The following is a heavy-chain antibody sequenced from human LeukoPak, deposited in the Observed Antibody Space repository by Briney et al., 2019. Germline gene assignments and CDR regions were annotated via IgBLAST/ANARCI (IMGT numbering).Heavy chain of an antibody. D-gene: IGHD2-15*01. V-gene: IGHV4-59*08. CDR1: GGSISSYY. CDR3: ARQQYCSGGSCYLGAFDY. CDR2: IYYSGST. J-gene: IGHJ4*02. Sequence: KPSETLSLTCTVSGGSISSYYWSWIRQPPGKGLEWIGYIYYSGSTNYNPSLKSRVTISVDTSKNQFSLKLSSVTAADTAVYYCARQQYCSGGSCYLGAFDYWGQGTLVTVSS.